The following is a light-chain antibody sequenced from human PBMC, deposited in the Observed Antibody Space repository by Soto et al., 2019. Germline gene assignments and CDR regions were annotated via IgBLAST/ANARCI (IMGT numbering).Light chain of an antibody. CDR2: KAS. V-gene: IGKV1-5*03. Sequence: DIQMTQSPSTLSASVGDRVTITCRASQSISSWLAWYQQKPGRAPKLLIYKASSLETGVPSRFSGSGSGTEFPLIISRLQPDDFASYYCQQYGSSSPWTFGQGPKVEIK. J-gene: IGKJ1*01. CDR3: QQYGSSSPWT. CDR1: QSISSW.